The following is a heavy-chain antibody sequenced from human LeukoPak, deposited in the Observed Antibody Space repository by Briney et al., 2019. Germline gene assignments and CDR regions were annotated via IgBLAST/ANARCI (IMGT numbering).Heavy chain of an antibody. CDR2: INPNSGGT. Sequence: ASVKVSCKASGYTFTGYYMHWVRQAPGQGLEWMGWINPNSGGTNYAQKFEGRVTMTRDTSISTAYMELRRLRSDGTAVYYCARDQAAYSSSWYDFDYWGQGTLVTVSS. CDR1: GYTFTGYY. V-gene: IGHV1-2*02. J-gene: IGHJ4*02. CDR3: ARDQAAYSSSWYDFDY. D-gene: IGHD6-13*01.